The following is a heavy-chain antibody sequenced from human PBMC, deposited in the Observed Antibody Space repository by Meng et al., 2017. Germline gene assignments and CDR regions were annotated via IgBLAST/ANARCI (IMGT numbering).Heavy chain of an antibody. D-gene: IGHD3-22*01. V-gene: IGHV6-1*01. CDR1: GDSVSSNSAA. CDR3: AADFTYYYDSSGYYYIKNEYFQH. J-gene: IGHJ1*01. CDR2: TYYRSKWYN. Sequence: SQTLSLTCAISGDSVSSNSAAWNWIRQSPSRGLEWLGRTYYRSKWYNDYAVSVKSRITINPDTSKYQFSLQLNSVTPEDTAVYYCAADFTYYYDSSGYYYIKNEYFQHWGQGTLVTVSS.